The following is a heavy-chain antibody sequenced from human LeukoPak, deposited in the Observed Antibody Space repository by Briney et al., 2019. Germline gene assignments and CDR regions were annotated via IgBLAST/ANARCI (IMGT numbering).Heavy chain of an antibody. J-gene: IGHJ6*02. V-gene: IGHV1-18*01. Sequence: GSVKVSCKASGYTFTSYGISWVRQAPGQGLEWMGWISAYNGNTNYAQKLQGRVTMTTDTSTSTAYMELRSLRSDDTAVYYRARALIAVAGLYGMDVWGQGTTVTVSS. CDR1: GYTFTSYG. D-gene: IGHD6-19*01. CDR2: ISAYNGNT. CDR3: ARALIAVAGLYGMDV.